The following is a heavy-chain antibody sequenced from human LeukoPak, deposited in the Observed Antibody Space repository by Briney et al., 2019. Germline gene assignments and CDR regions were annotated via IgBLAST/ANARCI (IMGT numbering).Heavy chain of an antibody. Sequence: GASVKVSCKASGYTFTGYYMHWVRQAPGQGLEWRGGINPNRGGTNYAQKFQGRVTMPRDTSISTAYMELSRLRSDDTAVYYCARSVGDIVVVPAAQGSAFDIWGQGTMVTVSS. CDR3: ARSVGDIVVVPAAQGSAFDI. D-gene: IGHD2-2*01. V-gene: IGHV1-2*02. CDR1: GYTFTGYY. J-gene: IGHJ3*02. CDR2: INPNRGGT.